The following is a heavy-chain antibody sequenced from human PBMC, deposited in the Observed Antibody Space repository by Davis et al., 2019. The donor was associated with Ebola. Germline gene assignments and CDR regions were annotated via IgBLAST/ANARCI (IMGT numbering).Heavy chain of an antibody. J-gene: IGHJ3*02. V-gene: IGHV4-34*01. CDR3: ARIAVARTLDAFDI. Sequence: SETLSLTCTVSGGSISSHYWSWIRQPPGKGLEWIGEINHSGSTNYNPSLKSRVTISVDTSKNQFSLKLSSVTAADTAVYYCARIAVARTLDAFDIWGQGTMVTVSS. D-gene: IGHD6-19*01. CDR1: GGSISSHY. CDR2: INHSGST.